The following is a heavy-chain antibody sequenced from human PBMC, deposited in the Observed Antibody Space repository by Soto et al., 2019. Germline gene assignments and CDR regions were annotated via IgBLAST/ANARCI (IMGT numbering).Heavy chain of an antibody. CDR2: ISYDGSNQ. V-gene: IGHV3-30*18. J-gene: IGHJ4*02. CDR1: GYTFCSYG. D-gene: IGHD3-22*01. CDR3: AKLMYPFDSSGFSIDY. Sequence: GGSLRIFCAASGYTFCSYGMHWVRKAPGKGLDWVAAISYDGSNQYYADSVKGRFTISRDDSKNTLYLQVNSLRPEDTAVYYCAKLMYPFDSSGFSIDYWGQGTLVTVSS.